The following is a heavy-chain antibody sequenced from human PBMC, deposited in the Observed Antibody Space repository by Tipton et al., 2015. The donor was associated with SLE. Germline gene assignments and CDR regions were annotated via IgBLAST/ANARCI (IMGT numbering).Heavy chain of an antibody. CDR1: GGSISSHY. V-gene: IGHV4-59*11. CDR2: IYYSGST. J-gene: IGHJ4*02. Sequence: TLSLTCTVSGGSISSHYWSWIRQPPGKGLEWIGYIYYSGSTNYNPSLKSRVTISVDTSKNQFSLKLSSVTAADTAVYYCARDLVAEYSSSSRDYWGQGTLVTVSS. D-gene: IGHD6-6*01. CDR3: ARDLVAEYSSSSRDY.